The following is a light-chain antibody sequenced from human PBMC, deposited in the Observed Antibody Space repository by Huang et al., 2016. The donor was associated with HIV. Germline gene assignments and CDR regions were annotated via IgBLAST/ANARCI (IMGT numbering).Light chain of an antibody. CDR1: QSVNSY. J-gene: IGKJ5*01. Sequence: ETVLTQSPATLSLSQGERATLSCRASQSVNSYLAWYQQKPGQTPRLLIYDASNRATGIPARFSGSVSGTDFTLTISSLEPEDFAVYYCQQRKYWPPITFGQGTRLEIK. CDR2: DAS. CDR3: QQRKYWPPIT. V-gene: IGKV3-11*01.